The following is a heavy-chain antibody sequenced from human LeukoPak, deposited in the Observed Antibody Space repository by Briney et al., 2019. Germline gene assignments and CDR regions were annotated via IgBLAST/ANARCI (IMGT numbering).Heavy chain of an antibody. Sequence: GGSLRLSCAASGFTFSSYSMNWVRQAPGKGLEWVSYISSSSSTIYYADSVKGRFTISRDNSKNTLYLQMNSLRAEDTAVYYCAKDLETGWFETYGMDVWGQGTTVTVSS. J-gene: IGHJ6*02. CDR2: ISSSSSTI. V-gene: IGHV3-48*01. CDR1: GFTFSSYS. D-gene: IGHD3-10*01. CDR3: AKDLETGWFETYGMDV.